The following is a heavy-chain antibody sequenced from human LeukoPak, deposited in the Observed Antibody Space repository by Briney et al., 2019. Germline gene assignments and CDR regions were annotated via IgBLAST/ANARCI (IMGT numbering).Heavy chain of an antibody. J-gene: IGHJ4*02. CDR3: ARSKVTYYYDAGGYYYFDY. CDR2: INHSGST. V-gene: IGHV4-34*01. D-gene: IGHD3-22*01. Sequence: SETLSLTCAVYGGSFSGYYWSWIRQPPGKGLEWIGEINHSGSTNYNPSLKSRVTISVDTSKNQFSLKLSSVTAADTAVYYCARSKVTYYYDAGGYYYFDYWGQGALVTVSS. CDR1: GGSFSGYY.